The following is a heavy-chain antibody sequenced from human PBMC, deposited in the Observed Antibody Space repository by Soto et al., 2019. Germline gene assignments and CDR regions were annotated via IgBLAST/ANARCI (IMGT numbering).Heavy chain of an antibody. CDR3: VRDHRWAFDI. D-gene: IGHD2-15*01. Sequence: EVQLVESGGGLVQPGGSLRVSCIDSGFTFRDYAFNWVRQAPGKGLEWVSYISVGGGSIFYAQSVKGRFTISRDDARNSVYLQMNNLRHEDTAVYHCVRDHRWAFDIWGQGTVVTVSS. CDR1: GFTFRDYA. CDR2: ISVGGGSI. V-gene: IGHV3-48*02. J-gene: IGHJ3*02.